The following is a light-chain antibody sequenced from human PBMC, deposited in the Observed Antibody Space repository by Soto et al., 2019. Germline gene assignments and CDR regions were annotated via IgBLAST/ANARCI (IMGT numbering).Light chain of an antibody. V-gene: IGKV1-5*01. CDR3: QQYSSYPST. Sequence: DIQMTQSPSTLSVSVGDRVTITCRASQSISSWLPWYQQNPGKAPKLLIYDASSLESWVPSRLSGSGSGTAFPLTISLWQTHYVATYHRQQYSSYPSTFGQGTKVEIK. CDR1: QSISSW. J-gene: IGKJ1*01. CDR2: DAS.